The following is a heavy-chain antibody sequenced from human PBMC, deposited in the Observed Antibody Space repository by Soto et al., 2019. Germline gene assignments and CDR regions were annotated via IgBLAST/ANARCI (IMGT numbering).Heavy chain of an antibody. CDR1: GYTFTSCD. CDR3: AVLWFGEPYYYYGMDV. J-gene: IGHJ6*02. Sequence: ASVKVSCKASGYTFTSCDINWVRQATGQGLEWMGWMNPNSGNTGYAQKFQGRVTMTRNTSISTAYMELSSLRSEDTAVYYCAVLWFGEPYYYYGMDVWGQGTTVTVSS. CDR2: MNPNSGNT. D-gene: IGHD3-10*01. V-gene: IGHV1-8*01.